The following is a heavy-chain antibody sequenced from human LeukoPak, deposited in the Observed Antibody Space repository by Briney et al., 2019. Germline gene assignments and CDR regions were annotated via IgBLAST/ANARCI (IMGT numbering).Heavy chain of an antibody. V-gene: IGHV4-31*03. CDR2: IYYSGST. D-gene: IGHD3-9*01. CDR1: GGSISSGGYY. J-gene: IGHJ4*02. CDR3: ARGTYYDILTGPSDY. Sequence: SETLSLTCTVSGGSISSGGYYWSWLRQHPGKGLEWIGYIYYSGSTYYNPSLKSRVTISVDTSKNQFSLKLSSVTAADTAVYYCARGTYYDILTGPSDYWGQGTLVTVSS.